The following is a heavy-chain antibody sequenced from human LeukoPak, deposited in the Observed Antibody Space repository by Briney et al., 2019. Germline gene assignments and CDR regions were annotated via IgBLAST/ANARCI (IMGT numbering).Heavy chain of an antibody. Sequence: ASVNVSCKASGGTFSSYTISWVRQAPGQGLEWMGRIIPILGIANYAQKFQGRVTITADKSTSTAYMELSSLRSEDTAVHYCASGPYEWEPQYYSYYWGQGTLVTVSS. D-gene: IGHD1-26*01. CDR1: GGTFSSYT. CDR2: IIPILGIA. J-gene: IGHJ4*02. V-gene: IGHV1-69*02. CDR3: ASGPYEWEPQYYSYY.